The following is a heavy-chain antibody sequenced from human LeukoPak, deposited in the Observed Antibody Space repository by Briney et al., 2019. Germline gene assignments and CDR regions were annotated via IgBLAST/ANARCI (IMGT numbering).Heavy chain of an antibody. J-gene: IGHJ4*02. CDR3: ARAKIPDTALDY. V-gene: IGHV4-61*02. Sequence: PSETLSLTCTVSGGSISGGSYYWSWIRQPAGKGLEWIGRIYTSGSTNYNPSLKSRVTISVDTSKNQFSLKLSSVTAADTAVYYCARAKIPDTALDYWGQGTLVTVSS. CDR1: GGSISGGSYY. CDR2: IYTSGST. D-gene: IGHD5-18*01.